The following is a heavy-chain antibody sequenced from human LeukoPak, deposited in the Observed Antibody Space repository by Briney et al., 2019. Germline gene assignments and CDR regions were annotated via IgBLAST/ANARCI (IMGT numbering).Heavy chain of an antibody. CDR3: ARDLSGVGGYYYMDV. V-gene: IGHV3-21*01. D-gene: IGHD1-26*01. J-gene: IGHJ6*03. CDR2: ISSSSSYI. CDR1: GFTFSNDF. Sequence: PGGSLRLSCAASGFTFSNDFMTWVRQAPGKGLEWVSSISSSSSYIYYADSVKGRFTISRDNAKNSLYLQMNSLRAEDTAVYYCARDLSGVGGYYYMDVWGKGTTVTVSS.